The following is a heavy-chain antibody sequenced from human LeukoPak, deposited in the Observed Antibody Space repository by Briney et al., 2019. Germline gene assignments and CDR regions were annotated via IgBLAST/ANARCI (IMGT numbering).Heavy chain of an antibody. CDR1: GGSIIHYY. CDR2: ISTSGST. Sequence: SETLSLTCTVSGGSIIHYYWSWIRQPAGKGLEWIGRISTSGSTNYNPSLKSRVTMSVDTSKNQFSLKLTSVTAADTAVYYCARDISISDILTGYYDYWGRGTLVTVSS. CDR3: ARDISISDILTGYYDY. J-gene: IGHJ4*02. V-gene: IGHV4-4*07. D-gene: IGHD3-9*01.